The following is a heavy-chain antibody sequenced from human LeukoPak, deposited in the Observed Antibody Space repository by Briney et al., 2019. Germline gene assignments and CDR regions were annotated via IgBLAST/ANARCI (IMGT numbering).Heavy chain of an antibody. D-gene: IGHD3-22*01. CDR2: INPNSGGT. CDR1: GYTFTVYY. J-gene: IGHJ4*02. CDR3: ARVRDSSGYPIQPFDY. Sequence: ASVTVSFTASGYTFTVYYMHWVRQAPGQGHEWMGWINPNSGGTNYAQKFQGRVTMTSHTSISTAYMELSRLRSDDTAVYYCARVRDSSGYPIQPFDYWGQGTLVTVSS. V-gene: IGHV1-2*02.